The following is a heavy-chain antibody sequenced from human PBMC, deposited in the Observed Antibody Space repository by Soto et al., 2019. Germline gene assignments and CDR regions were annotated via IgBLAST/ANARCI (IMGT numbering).Heavy chain of an antibody. Sequence: KPWETLSLTCTVSGGSISSGGYYWSWIRQHPGKGLEWIGYIYYSGSTYYNPSLKSRVTISVDTSKNQFSLKLSSVTAADTAVYYCARERTNGNWYDYWGQGTLVTVSS. D-gene: IGHD1-7*01. CDR3: ARERTNGNWYDY. V-gene: IGHV4-31*03. J-gene: IGHJ4*02. CDR1: GGSISSGGYY. CDR2: IYYSGST.